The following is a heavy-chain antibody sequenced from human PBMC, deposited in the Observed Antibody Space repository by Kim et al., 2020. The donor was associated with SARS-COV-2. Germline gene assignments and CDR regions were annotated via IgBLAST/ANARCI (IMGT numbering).Heavy chain of an antibody. V-gene: IGHV4-4*02. D-gene: IGHD1-26*01. CDR3: ARDLGWRELPIYYFDY. CDR1: GGSISSSNW. J-gene: IGHJ4*02. Sequence: SETLSLTCAVSGGSISSSNWWSWVRQPPGKGLEWIGEIYLSGSTNYNPSLKSRVTISVDKSKNQFSLKLSSVTAADTAVYYCARDLGWRELPIYYFDYWGQGTLVTVSS. CDR2: IYLSGST.